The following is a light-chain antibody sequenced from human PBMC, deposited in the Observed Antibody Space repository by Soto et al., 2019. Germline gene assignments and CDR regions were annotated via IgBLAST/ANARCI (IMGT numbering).Light chain of an antibody. Sequence: EIVMTQSPATLSVSPGERATLSCRASQSVSSNLAWYHQKPGQAPRLLIYGASTRATGIPARFSGSGSGTEFTLTISSLQSEDFAVYYCQQYNNWPPTWTFGQGTKMEIK. CDR3: QQYNNWPPTWT. CDR2: GAS. J-gene: IGKJ1*01. V-gene: IGKV3-15*01. CDR1: QSVSSN.